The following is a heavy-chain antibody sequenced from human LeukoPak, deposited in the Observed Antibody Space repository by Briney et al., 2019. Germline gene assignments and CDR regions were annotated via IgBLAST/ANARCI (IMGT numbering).Heavy chain of an antibody. CDR1: GFTVSSNY. D-gene: IGHD3-3*01. V-gene: IGHV3-66*01. CDR2: IYSDGST. Sequence: PGGSLRLSCAASGFTVSSNYMTWVRQAPGKGLEWVSVIYSDGSTYYADSVKGRFTISRDNSKNTLFLQMNSLRAEDTAVYYCARVSGPYYFDYWGQGTLVTVSS. CDR3: ARVSGPYYFDY. J-gene: IGHJ4*02.